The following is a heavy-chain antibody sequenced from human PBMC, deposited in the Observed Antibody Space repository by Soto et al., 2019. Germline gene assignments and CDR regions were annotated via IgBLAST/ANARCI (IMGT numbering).Heavy chain of an antibody. CDR2: IKQDGSEK. Sequence: GGSLRLSCAASGFTFSSYWMSWVRQAPGKGLEWVANIKQDGSEKYYVDSVKGRFTISRDNAKNSLYLQMNSLRAEDTAVHYCARAADYGDYYFDYWGQGTLVTVSS. CDR3: ARAADYGDYYFDY. V-gene: IGHV3-7*01. D-gene: IGHD4-17*01. J-gene: IGHJ4*02. CDR1: GFTFSSYW.